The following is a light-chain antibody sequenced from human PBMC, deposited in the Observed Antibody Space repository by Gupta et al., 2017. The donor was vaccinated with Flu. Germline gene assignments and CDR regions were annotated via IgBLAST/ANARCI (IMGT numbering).Light chain of an antibody. J-gene: IGLJ3*02. CDR3: SSYTSSSTLWV. CDR2: EVS. V-gene: IGLV2-14*01. Sequence: ITSSCTGTSSDVGGYNDVSWYQQHPGKAPKLMIYEVSNRPSGVSNRFSGSKSGNTASLTISGLQAEDEADYYCSSYTSSSTLWVFGGGTKLTVL. CDR1: SSDVGGYND.